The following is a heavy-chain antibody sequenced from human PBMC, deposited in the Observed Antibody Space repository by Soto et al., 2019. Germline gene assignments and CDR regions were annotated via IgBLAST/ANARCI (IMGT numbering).Heavy chain of an antibody. V-gene: IGHV3-23*01. CDR2: ISGSGGST. Sequence: PGGSLRLCCAASGFTFSSYAMSWVRQAPGKGLEWVSAISGSGGSTYYADSVKGRFTISRDNSKNTLYLQMNSLRAEDTAVYYCAKCVGMAIDAFDIWAQGTMVTVSS. D-gene: IGHD5-12*01. J-gene: IGHJ3*02. CDR1: GFTFSSYA. CDR3: AKCVGMAIDAFDI.